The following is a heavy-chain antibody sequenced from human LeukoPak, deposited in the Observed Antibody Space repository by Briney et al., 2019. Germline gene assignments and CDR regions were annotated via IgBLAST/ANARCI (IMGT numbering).Heavy chain of an antibody. CDR3: VRGPHWDPHFDY. CDR1: GFTLTAYH. Sequence: ASVKVSCKASGFTLTAYHMHWVRQAPGQGLEWMGWINPNSGGTNYAQKFQGRVTMTRDTSISTAYMELSGLRSDDTAVYYCVRGPHWDPHFDYWGQGTLVTVSS. D-gene: IGHD7-27*01. J-gene: IGHJ4*02. V-gene: IGHV1-2*02. CDR2: INPNSGGT.